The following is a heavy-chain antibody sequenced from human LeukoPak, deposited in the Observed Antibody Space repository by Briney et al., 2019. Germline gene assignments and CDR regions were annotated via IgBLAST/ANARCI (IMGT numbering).Heavy chain of an antibody. D-gene: IGHD2-15*01. CDR2: IYYSGST. J-gene: IGHJ4*02. CDR3: AREAQKYCSGGSCYGPGDY. CDR1: GGSISSGDYY. V-gene: IGHV4-30-4*08. Sequence: PSETLSLTCTVSGGSISSGDYYWSWIRQPPGKGLEWIGYIYYSGSTYYNPSLKSRVTISVDTSKNQFSLKLSSVTAADTAVYYCAREAQKYCSGGSCYGPGDYWGQGTLVTVSS.